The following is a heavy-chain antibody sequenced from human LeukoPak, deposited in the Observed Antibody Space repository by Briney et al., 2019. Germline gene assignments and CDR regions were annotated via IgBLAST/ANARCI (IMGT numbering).Heavy chain of an antibody. CDR1: GGSISSGDYS. CDR2: IYYSGST. V-gene: IGHV4-30-4*08. J-gene: IGHJ3*02. CDR3: ARDSSDTAMVTSDAFDI. Sequence: PSQTLSLTCTVSGGSISSGDYSWSWIRQPPGKGLEWIGYIYYSGSTYYNPSLKSRVTISVDTSKNQFSLKLSSVTAADTAVYYCARDSSDTAMVTSDAFDIWGQGTMVTVSS. D-gene: IGHD5-18*01.